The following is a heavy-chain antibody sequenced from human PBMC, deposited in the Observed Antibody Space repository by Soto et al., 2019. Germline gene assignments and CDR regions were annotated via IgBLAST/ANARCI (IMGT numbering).Heavy chain of an antibody. CDR2: IWYDGSNK. D-gene: IGHD6-19*01. CDR1: GFTFSSYG. J-gene: IGHJ4*02. V-gene: IGHV3-33*01. CDR3: ARVHKAYTSGWFPSQAFDY. Sequence: PGGSLRLSCAASGFTFSSYGMHWVRQAPGKGLEWVAVIWYDGSNKYYADSVKGRFTISRDNSKNTLYLQMNGLRAEDTAVYYCARVHKAYTSGWFPSQAFDYWGQGTLVTVSS.